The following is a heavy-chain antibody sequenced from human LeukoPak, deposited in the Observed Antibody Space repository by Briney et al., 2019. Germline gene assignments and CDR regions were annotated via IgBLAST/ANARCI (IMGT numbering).Heavy chain of an antibody. CDR2: IDPSDSYT. D-gene: IGHD5-12*01. CDR3: ARHHSGYDPFDY. V-gene: IGHV5-10-1*01. J-gene: IGHJ4*02. CDR1: GYSFTSYW. Sequence: GESLKISCKGSGYSFTSYWIGWVRQMPGKGLEWMGRIDPSDSYTNYSPSFQGHVTISADKSISTAYLQWSSLKASDTAMYYCARHHSGYDPFDYWGQGTLVTVSS.